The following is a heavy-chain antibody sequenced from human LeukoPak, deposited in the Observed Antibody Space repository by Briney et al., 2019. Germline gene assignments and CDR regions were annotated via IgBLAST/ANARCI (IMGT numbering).Heavy chain of an antibody. D-gene: IGHD5-12*01. CDR2: INHSGST. J-gene: IGHJ4*02. CDR3: ARVIVATRPAITDDY. V-gene: IGHV4-34*01. CDR1: GGSISSYY. Sequence: SETLSLTCTVSGGSISSYYWSWIRQPPGKGLEWIGEINHSGSTNYNPSLKSRVTISVDTSKNQFSLKLSSVTAADTAVYYCARVIVATRPAITDDYWGQGTLVTVSS.